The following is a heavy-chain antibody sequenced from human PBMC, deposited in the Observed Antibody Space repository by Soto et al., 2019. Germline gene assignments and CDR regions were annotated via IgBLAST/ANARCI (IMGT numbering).Heavy chain of an antibody. CDR1: CHSISDYC. Sequence: SETLCLTCDVSCHSISDYCWRWIQQSAGEGLEWVGYIDKRGRVNTNTSLQSRATISMDSSKKQLSLNLRSVTAADTAVYYCARARVDILREPVKYNMDVWG. J-gene: IGHJ6*03. CDR2: IDKRGRV. CDR3: ARARVDILREPVKYNMDV. V-gene: IGHV4-34*11. D-gene: IGHD1-1*01.